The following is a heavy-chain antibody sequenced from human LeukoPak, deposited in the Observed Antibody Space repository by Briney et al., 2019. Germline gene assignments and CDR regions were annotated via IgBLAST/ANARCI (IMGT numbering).Heavy chain of an antibody. V-gene: IGHV3-23*01. D-gene: IGHD3-10*01. CDR1: GFTFSSYA. CDR3: AKDGPVRGVIISYFDY. CDR2: ISGGGGST. Sequence: GGSLRLSCAASGFTFSSYAMSWVRQAPGKGLEWVSAISGGGGSTYYADSVKGRFTISRDNSKNTLYLQMNSLRAEDTAVYYCAKDGPVRGVIISYFDYWGQGTLVTVSS. J-gene: IGHJ4*02.